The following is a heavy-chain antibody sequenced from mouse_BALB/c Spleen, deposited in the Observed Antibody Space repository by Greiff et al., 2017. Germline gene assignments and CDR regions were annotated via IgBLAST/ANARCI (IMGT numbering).Heavy chain of an antibody. CDR1: GFTFGDYY. J-gene: IGHJ4*01. Sequence: EVKLVESGGGLVKPGGSLKLSCAASGFTFGDYYMYWVRQTPEKRLEWVATISDGGSYTYYPDSVKGRFTISRDNAKNNLYLQMSSLKSEDTAMYYCASGTGPYAMDYWGQGTSVTVSS. CDR2: ISDGGSYT. CDR3: ASGTGPYAMDY. V-gene: IGHV5-4*02. D-gene: IGHD4-1*01.